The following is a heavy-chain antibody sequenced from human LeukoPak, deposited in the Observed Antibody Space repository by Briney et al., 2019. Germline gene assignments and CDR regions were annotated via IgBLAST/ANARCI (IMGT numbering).Heavy chain of an antibody. CDR1: GGSFSGYY. D-gene: IGHD4-17*01. Sequence: PSETLSLTCAVYGGSFSGYYWSWTRQPPGKGLEWIGEINHSGSTNYNPSLKSRVTISVDTSKNQSSLKLSSVTAADTAVYYCARGRAPTRTYGDYRYWGQGTLVTVSS. CDR2: INHSGST. J-gene: IGHJ4*02. CDR3: ARGRAPTRTYGDYRY. V-gene: IGHV4-34*01.